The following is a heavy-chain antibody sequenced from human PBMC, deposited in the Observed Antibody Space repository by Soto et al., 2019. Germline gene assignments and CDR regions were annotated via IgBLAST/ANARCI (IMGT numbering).Heavy chain of an antibody. CDR3: ARSPGDYYDTPRAWFDH. D-gene: IGHD3-22*01. V-gene: IGHV4-59*01. CDR2: IYNSGST. CDR1: GGSTSSYH. Sequence: PXVTRSLTCTVSGGSTSSYHWSWIRQPPGKGLEWIGYIYNSGSTNYNPSLKIRVTISVDTSKNQFSLKLSSVTAADTAVYYCARSPGDYYDTPRAWFDHWGQGTLVTVSS. J-gene: IGHJ5*02.